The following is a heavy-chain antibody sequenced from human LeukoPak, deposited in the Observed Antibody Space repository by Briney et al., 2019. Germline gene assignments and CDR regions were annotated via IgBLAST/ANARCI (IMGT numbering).Heavy chain of an antibody. D-gene: IGHD3-3*01. Sequence: GGSLRLSCAASGFTFSNNAMSWVRQAPGKGLEWVSGISGNGDSTYYADSAKGRFTISRDNSKHTLYLQMNSLRAEDTAVYYCAKTTIFGVAPVYFDYWGQGTLVTVSS. CDR2: ISGNGDST. J-gene: IGHJ4*02. CDR3: AKTTIFGVAPVYFDY. V-gene: IGHV3-23*01. CDR1: GFTFSNNA.